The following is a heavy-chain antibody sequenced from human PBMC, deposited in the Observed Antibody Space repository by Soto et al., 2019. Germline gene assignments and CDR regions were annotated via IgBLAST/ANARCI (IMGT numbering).Heavy chain of an antibody. J-gene: IGHJ4*02. V-gene: IGHV4-34*02. Sequence: QVQLQQWGAGLLKPSETLSLTCAVYGGSFSGYYWSWILQPPVKGLEWIGEINHSGGTNYNPSLKSRVTISVDTSKNQFSLKLSSVTAADTAVFYCARLRWEQPWVFDYWGQGTLVTVSS. CDR1: GGSFSGYY. CDR3: ARLRWEQPWVFDY. D-gene: IGHD1-26*01. CDR2: INHSGGT.